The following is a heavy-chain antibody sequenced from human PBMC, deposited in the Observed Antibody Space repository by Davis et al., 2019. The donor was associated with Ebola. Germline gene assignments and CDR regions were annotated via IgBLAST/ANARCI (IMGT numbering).Heavy chain of an antibody. D-gene: IGHD6-19*01. CDR1: GDSVSSGG. V-gene: IGHV6-1*01. J-gene: IGHJ6*02. CDR2: TYYSSKWYH. CDR3: VRGWYRSGLDV. Sequence: HSQTLSLTCAISGDSVSSGGWNWIRQSPSRGLEWLGRTYYSSKWYHDYAVSVKSRMTINPDTSKNQFSLQLNSVTPEDTAMYYCVRGWYRSGLDVWGQGTTVTVSS.